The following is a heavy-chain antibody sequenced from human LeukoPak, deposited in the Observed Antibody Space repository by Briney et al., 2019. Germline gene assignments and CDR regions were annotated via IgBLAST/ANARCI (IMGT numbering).Heavy chain of an antibody. CDR1: GFTFSNAW. J-gene: IGHJ4*02. Sequence: NPGGSLRLSCAASGFTFSNAWMSWVRQAPGKGLEWVGRIKRKTDGGTTDYAAPVKGRFTISRDDSKNTLYLQMNSLKTEDTAVYYCTTRYNWNNGVTFDYWGQGTLVTVSS. CDR3: TTRYNWNNGVTFDY. V-gene: IGHV3-15*01. D-gene: IGHD1/OR15-1a*01. CDR2: IKRKTDGGTT.